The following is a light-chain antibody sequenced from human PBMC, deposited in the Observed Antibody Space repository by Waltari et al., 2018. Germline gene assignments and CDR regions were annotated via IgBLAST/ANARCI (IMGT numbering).Light chain of an antibody. CDR1: SSNIRAGHA. V-gene: IGLV1-40*01. CDR2: GNS. J-gene: IGLJ2*01. Sequence: QSVLTQPPSVSGAPGQRVTISCTGSSSNIRAGHAVPWYQKLPGTAPKLLTYGNSNRPSGVPDRFSGSKSGTSASLAITGLQAEDEADYYCQSYDSSLSGVVFGGGTKLTVL. CDR3: QSYDSSLSGVV.